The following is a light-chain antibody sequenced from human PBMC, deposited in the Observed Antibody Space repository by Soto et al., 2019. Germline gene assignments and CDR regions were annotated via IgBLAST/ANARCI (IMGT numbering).Light chain of an antibody. CDR2: GAS. CDR1: QGIKDY. CDR3: QQYNTWPRT. J-gene: IGKJ1*01. V-gene: IGKV3-15*01. Sequence: EIVMTQSPATLSVSPGERATLSCRARQGIKDYVAWFRQKPGQAPRLLIYGASTRATAIPARFSGSGSGTEFTLSISSLQSEDFAVYYCQQYNTWPRTFGQGTKVETK.